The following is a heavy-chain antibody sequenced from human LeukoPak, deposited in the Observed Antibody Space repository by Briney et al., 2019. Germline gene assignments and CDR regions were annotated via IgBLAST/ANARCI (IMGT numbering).Heavy chain of an antibody. CDR2: LSGSGGST. Sequence: GGSLRLSCAASGFSFSNAWMNWVRQAPGKGLEWVSALSGSGGSTYYADSVKGRFTISRDNSKNTLYLQMNSLRAEDTALYYCAKGETDSNSFDCWGQGTLVTVSS. D-gene: IGHD4-11*01. J-gene: IGHJ4*02. CDR3: AKGETDSNSFDC. CDR1: GFSFSNAW. V-gene: IGHV3-23*01.